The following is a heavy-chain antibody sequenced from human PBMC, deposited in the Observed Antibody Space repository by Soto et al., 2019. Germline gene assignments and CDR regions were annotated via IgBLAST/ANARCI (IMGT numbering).Heavy chain of an antibody. D-gene: IGHD2-15*01. J-gene: IGHJ4*02. V-gene: IGHV3-21*01. CDR1: GFTFNSYS. CDR3: ARDGGVAATLANYFDY. Sequence: GGSLRLSCAASGFTFNSYSMNWVRQAPGKGLEWVSSMSRSSRYIYYADSVKGRFTISRDNARNSVYLQMNSLRAEDTAVYYCARDGGVAATLANYFDYWGQGTLVTVS. CDR2: MSRSSRYI.